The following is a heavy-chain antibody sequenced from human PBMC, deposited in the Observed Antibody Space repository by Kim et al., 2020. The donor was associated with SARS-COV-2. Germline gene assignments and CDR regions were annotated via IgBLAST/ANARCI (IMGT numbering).Heavy chain of an antibody. CDR2: ISGSGGST. V-gene: IGHV3-23*01. CDR3: AKLGGYYGDHLYYYYYGMDV. Sequence: GGSLRLSCAASGFTFSSYAMSWVRQAPGKGLEWVSAISGSGGSTYYADSVKGRFTISRDNSKNTLYLQMNSLRAEDTAVYYCAKLGGYYGDHLYYYYYGMDVWGQGTTVTVSS. J-gene: IGHJ6*02. CDR1: GFTFSSYA. D-gene: IGHD4-17*01.